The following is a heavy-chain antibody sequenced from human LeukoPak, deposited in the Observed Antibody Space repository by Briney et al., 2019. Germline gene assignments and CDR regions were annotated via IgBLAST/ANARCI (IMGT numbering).Heavy chain of an antibody. CDR1: GFTFSDYY. D-gene: IGHD6-25*01. J-gene: IGHJ4*02. V-gene: IGHV3-11*04. CDR3: ASSREAGYFDY. CDR2: ISSSGSTI. Sequence: GGSLRLSCAASGFTFSDYYMSWIRQAPGKGLEWVSYISSSGSTIYYADSVKGRFTISRDNAKNSLYLQMNSLSAEDTAVYYCASSREAGYFDYWGQGTLVTVSS.